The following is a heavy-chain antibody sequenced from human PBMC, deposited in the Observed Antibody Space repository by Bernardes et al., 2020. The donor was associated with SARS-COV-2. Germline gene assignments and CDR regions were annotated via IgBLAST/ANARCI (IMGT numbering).Heavy chain of an antibody. Sequence: GGSLRLSCAASGFTFSNYVMNWVRQAPGKGLEWVSYISTGGSTKYYADSVKGRFTISRDNAKNTLYLQMNSLRAEDTAVYYCAREYTSGFDSWGQGTLVTVSS. D-gene: IGHD5-18*01. CDR2: ISTGGSTK. J-gene: IGHJ4*02. V-gene: IGHV3-48*03. CDR3: AREYTSGFDS. CDR1: GFTFSNYV.